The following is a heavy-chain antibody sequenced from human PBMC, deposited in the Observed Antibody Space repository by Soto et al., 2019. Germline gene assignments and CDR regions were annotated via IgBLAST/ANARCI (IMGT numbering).Heavy chain of an antibody. J-gene: IGHJ4*02. V-gene: IGHV3-7*01. Sequence: EVQLVESGGGLVQPGGSLRLSCAASGFTFSTNWMSWVRQAPGEGLGWVASINQDGRKRRYGDSVKGRFTVSRDSARSSVYLQMDSLRAEDTAMYYCARVWNDGRFDYWGQGALVTVSS. CDR3: ARVWNDGRFDY. D-gene: IGHD1-1*01. CDR2: INQDGRKR. CDR1: GFTFSTNW.